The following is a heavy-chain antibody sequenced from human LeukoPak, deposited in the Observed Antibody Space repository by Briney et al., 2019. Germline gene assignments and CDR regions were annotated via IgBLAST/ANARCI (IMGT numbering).Heavy chain of an antibody. D-gene: IGHD3-16*02. Sequence: SVKVSCKASGGTFSSYAISWVRQAPGQGLEWMGGIIPIFGTANYAQKFQGRVTITADESTSTAYMELSSLRSEDTAVYYCARGGPGYDCVWGSYRCDYWGQGTLVTVSS. CDR2: IIPIFGTA. CDR1: GGTFSSYA. V-gene: IGHV1-69*13. J-gene: IGHJ4*02. CDR3: ARGGPGYDCVWGSYRCDY.